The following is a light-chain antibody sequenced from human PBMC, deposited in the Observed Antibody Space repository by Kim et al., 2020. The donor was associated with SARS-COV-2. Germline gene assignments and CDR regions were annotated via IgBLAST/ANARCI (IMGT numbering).Light chain of an antibody. Sequence: ASVGDRVTITCRTSQFISHYLAWYQQKPGKVPQLLIYDASTVQPGVPSRFSGTASGTEFTLTINSLQPEDVATYYCQKYDGAPWTFGQGTKVDIK. CDR2: DAS. V-gene: IGKV1-27*01. CDR3: QKYDGAPWT. CDR1: QFISHY. J-gene: IGKJ1*01.